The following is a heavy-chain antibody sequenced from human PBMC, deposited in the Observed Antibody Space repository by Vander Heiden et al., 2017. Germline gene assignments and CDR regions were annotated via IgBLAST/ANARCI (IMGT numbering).Heavy chain of an antibody. V-gene: IGHV3-33*01. CDR2: IWYDGSNK. J-gene: IGHJ4*02. CDR3: ARYGGNGYFDY. Sequence: QVQLVESGGGVVQPGRSLRLSCAASGFTFSSYGMHWVRQAPGKGLEWVAVIWYDGSNKYYADSVKGRFTISRDNSKNTLYLQMNRLRAEDTAVYYCARYGGNGYFDYWGQGTLVTVSS. D-gene: IGHD2-15*01. CDR1: GFTFSSYG.